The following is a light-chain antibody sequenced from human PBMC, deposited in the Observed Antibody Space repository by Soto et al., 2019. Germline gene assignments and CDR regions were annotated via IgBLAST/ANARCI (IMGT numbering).Light chain of an antibody. CDR2: WAS. Sequence: DIVMTQSPDSLAVSLGERATINCKSSQSVLYSSNNKNYLAWYQQKPGQPPKLLIYWASTRESGVPDRFSGSGSGTDFTLTISSLQAEDVAVYVVQQYYSTQWTFGQGTKVEIK. CDR1: QSVLYSSNNKNY. CDR3: QQYYSTQWT. J-gene: IGKJ1*01. V-gene: IGKV4-1*01.